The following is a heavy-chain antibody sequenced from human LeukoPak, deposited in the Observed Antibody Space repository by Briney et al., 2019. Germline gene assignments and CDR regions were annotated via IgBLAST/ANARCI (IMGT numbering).Heavy chain of an antibody. V-gene: IGHV1-2*06. CDR2: INPNSGGT. D-gene: IGHD5-12*01. J-gene: IGHJ4*02. Sequence: GASVKVSCKASGYTFTGYYMHWVRQAPGQGLERLGRINPNSGGTNYAQKFQGRVTMTSDTSISTAYMELSRLRADDTAVYYCARAVATIANFDYWGQGTLVTVSS. CDR1: GYTFTGYY. CDR3: ARAVATIANFDY.